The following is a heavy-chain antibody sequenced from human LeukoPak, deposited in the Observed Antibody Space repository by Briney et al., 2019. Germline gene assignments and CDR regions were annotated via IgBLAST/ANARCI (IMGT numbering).Heavy chain of an antibody. D-gene: IGHD2-2*01. Sequence: GGSLRLSCAASGFIVSSNYMSWVRQAPGKGLEWVSVIYTGGSTYYQDSGKGPFTISRDNSKNTVYLQMSSLRAEDTAVYYCAKEGVCGTTRCVTGGLDVWGKGTTVTVSS. CDR1: GFIVSSNY. V-gene: IGHV3-53*01. J-gene: IGHJ6*04. CDR2: IYTGGST. CDR3: AKEGVCGTTRCVTGGLDV.